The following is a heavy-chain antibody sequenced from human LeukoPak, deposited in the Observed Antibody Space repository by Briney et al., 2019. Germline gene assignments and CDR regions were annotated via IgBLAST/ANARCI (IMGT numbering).Heavy chain of an antibody. V-gene: IGHV3-23*01. CDR2: ISGSGGSA. J-gene: IGHJ6*02. CDR3: AKSIAVNDFWSGYSHYYYGMDV. D-gene: IGHD3-3*01. Sequence: GGSLRLSCAASGFTFSSYAMSWVRQAPGKGLEWVSAISGSGGSAYYADSVKGRFTISRDNSKTTLYLQMNSLRAEDTAVYYCAKSIAVNDFWSGYSHYYYGMDVWGQGTTVTVSS. CDR1: GFTFSSYA.